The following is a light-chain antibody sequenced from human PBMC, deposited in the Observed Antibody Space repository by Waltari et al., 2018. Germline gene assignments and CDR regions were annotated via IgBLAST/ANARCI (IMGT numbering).Light chain of an antibody. CDR2: RRA. CDR3: AAWDDSINGHWV. CDR1: ASHIGNNP. Sequence: QSVLTQPPSASGTPGQRVTISCSGRASHIGNNPVNWYQQLPGTAPKLIIYRRARRTSGGPDRFSGSKPGTSGSRAISGLQSEDEADYYCAAWDDSINGHWVFGGGTKVTVL. J-gene: IGLJ3*02. V-gene: IGLV1-44*01.